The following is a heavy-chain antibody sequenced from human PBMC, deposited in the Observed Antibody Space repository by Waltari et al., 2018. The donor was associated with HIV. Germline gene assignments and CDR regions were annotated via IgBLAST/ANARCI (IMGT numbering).Heavy chain of an antibody. D-gene: IGHD3-10*01. Sequence: QMQLVQSGPEVKKPGTSVKVSCKASGFTFSSSAVQWVRQDHGQGLEWIGWIAVGSGKTNYAQKFQERVTITRDMSTSTAYMELSSLRSEDTAVYYCAAQYYIRSGSYYHAFDMWGQGTMVTVSS. CDR2: IAVGSGKT. V-gene: IGHV1-58*01. CDR1: GFTFSSSA. CDR3: AAQYYIRSGSYYHAFDM. J-gene: IGHJ3*02.